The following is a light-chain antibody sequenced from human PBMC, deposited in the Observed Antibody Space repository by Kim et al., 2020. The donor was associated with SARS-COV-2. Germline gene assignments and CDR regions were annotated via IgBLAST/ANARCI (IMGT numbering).Light chain of an antibody. CDR3: QQYYSTPRT. CDR1: NTNA. J-gene: IGKJ1*01. CDR2: GAS. V-gene: IGKV4-1*01. Sequence: NTNALARYHQNPGRTSELLISGASTREAALPDRSSRSGSGTDLNLTISSLEAEDVAVYYCQQYYSTPRTFGQGTKVDIK.